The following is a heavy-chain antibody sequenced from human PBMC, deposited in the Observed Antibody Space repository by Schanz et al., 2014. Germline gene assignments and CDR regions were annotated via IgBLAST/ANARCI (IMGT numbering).Heavy chain of an antibody. Sequence: QGQLVESGGGVVQPGRSLRLSCAASGFTFSSYAMHWVRQAPGKGLEWVAQISHDGHRDFYADSVKGRFTVSRDNSKDTLYLQMSGLTPEDTAVYYCARGPIPIQGVPMDFWGQGTLVTVSS. CDR2: ISHDGHRD. D-gene: IGHD3-10*01. CDR1: GFTFSSYA. J-gene: IGHJ4*02. CDR3: ARGPIPIQGVPMDF. V-gene: IGHV3-30-3*01.